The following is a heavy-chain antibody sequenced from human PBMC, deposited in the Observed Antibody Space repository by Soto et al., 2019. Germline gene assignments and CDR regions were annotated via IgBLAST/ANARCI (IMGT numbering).Heavy chain of an antibody. V-gene: IGHV1-18*04. CDR1: GYTFTGHG. J-gene: IGHJ4*02. Sequence: ASVKVSCKASGYTFTGHGISWVRQAPGQGLEWMGWISAYNGYTNYAQKLQGRVTMTTDTPTRTAYMELRNLRSDDTAMYYCAREQSHVIPARHYYDTNGHRDWGQGTLVTVSS. D-gene: IGHD3-22*01. CDR2: ISAYNGYT. CDR3: AREQSHVIPARHYYDTNGHRD.